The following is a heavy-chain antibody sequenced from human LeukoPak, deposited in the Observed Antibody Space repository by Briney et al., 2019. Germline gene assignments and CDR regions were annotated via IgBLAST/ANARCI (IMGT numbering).Heavy chain of an antibody. V-gene: IGHV3-21*01. J-gene: IGHJ6*03. CDR1: GFTFSSYS. Sequence: GGSLRLSCAASGFTFSSYSMNWVRQAPGKGLEWVSSISSSSSYIYYADSVKGRFTISRDNAKNSLYLQMNSLRAEDTAVYYCARGSSGWFRPNYYMDVWGKGTTVTVSS. CDR3: ARGSSGWFRPNYYMDV. CDR2: ISSSSSYI. D-gene: IGHD6-19*01.